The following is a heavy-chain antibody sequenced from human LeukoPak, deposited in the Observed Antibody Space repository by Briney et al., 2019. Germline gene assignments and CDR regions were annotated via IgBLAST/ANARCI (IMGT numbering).Heavy chain of an antibody. V-gene: IGHV4-34*01. CDR2: INHSGSA. Sequence: SETLSLTCAVYGGSFSGYFWSWIRQPPGKGLEWIAEINHSGSANYSPSLRSRVTISVHTSKNQFSLKLSSVTAADTAVYYCARLTKNDSGSYRFGKKKRGYMDVWGKGTTVTISS. CDR3: ARLTKNDSGSYRFGKKKRGYMDV. D-gene: IGHD3-10*01. CDR1: GGSFSGYF. J-gene: IGHJ6*03.